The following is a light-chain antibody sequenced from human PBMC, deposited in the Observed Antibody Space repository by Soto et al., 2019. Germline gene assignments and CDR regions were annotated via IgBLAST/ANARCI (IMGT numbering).Light chain of an antibody. CDR1: QSLTSDY. V-gene: IGKV3-20*01. Sequence: IVFTQSPGTLSLSQGERATLSCRASQSLTSDYLAWYQQKPGQTPRLLIHGASSRATGIPDRFSGSGSGTDFTLTISRLEPEDFAVYYCQQYAGSPRTFGQGTKV. CDR2: GAS. CDR3: QQYAGSPRT. J-gene: IGKJ2*01.